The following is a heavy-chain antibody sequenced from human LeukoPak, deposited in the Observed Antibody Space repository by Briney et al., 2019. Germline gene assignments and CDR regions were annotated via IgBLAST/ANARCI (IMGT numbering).Heavy chain of an antibody. Sequence: PGGPLRLSCAASGFTFRSYGMHWVRQAEGKGLEWVAAVSYDGSSTYYTDSVKGRFTISRDNSKNTLYLQMDSLRAEDTAVYYCAKIYSSGSYHFDFWGQGTLVTVSS. CDR2: VSYDGSST. D-gene: IGHD3-10*01. CDR1: GFTFRSYG. CDR3: AKIYSSGSYHFDF. V-gene: IGHV3-30*18. J-gene: IGHJ4*02.